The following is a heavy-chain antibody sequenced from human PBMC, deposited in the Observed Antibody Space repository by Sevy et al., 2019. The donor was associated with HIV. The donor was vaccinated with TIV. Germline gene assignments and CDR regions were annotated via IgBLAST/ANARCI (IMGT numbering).Heavy chain of an antibody. J-gene: IGHJ3*02. Sequence: GGSLRLSCAASGFTFSSYWMSWVRQAPGKGLEWVANIKQDGSEKYYVDSVKGRFTISRDNAKNSLYLQINSLRAEDTAVYYCARGLLPRGGAFDIWGQGTMVTVSS. D-gene: IGHD3-16*01. CDR1: GFTFSSYW. CDR3: ARGLLPRGGAFDI. V-gene: IGHV3-7*01. CDR2: IKQDGSEK.